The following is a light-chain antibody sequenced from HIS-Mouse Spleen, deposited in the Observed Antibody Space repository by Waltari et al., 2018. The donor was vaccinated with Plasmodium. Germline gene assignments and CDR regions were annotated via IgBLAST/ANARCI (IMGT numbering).Light chain of an antibody. Sequence: SYELTQPPSVSVSPGQTASIPCSADALPTKYDYWYQQKSGQAPVLVIYEDSKRPSGIPERFSGSSSGTMATLTISGAQVEDEADYYCYSTDSSGNHRVFGGGTKLTVL. CDR3: YSTDSSGNHRV. CDR2: EDS. V-gene: IGLV3-10*01. J-gene: IGLJ3*02. CDR1: ALPTKY.